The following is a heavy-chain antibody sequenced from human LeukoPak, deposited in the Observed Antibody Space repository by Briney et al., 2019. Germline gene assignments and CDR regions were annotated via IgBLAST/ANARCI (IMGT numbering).Heavy chain of an antibody. CDR2: ISYDGSNK. CDR1: GFTFSSYA. Sequence: GRSLRLSCAASGFTFSSYAMLWVRQAPGKGLEWVAVISYDGSNKYYADSVKGRFTISRDNSKNTLYLQMNSLRAEDTAVYYCARDPGRNYGMTSGAKGPRSPSP. D-gene: IGHD1-14*01. CDR3: ARDPGRNYGMTS. V-gene: IGHV3-30-3*01. J-gene: IGHJ6*02.